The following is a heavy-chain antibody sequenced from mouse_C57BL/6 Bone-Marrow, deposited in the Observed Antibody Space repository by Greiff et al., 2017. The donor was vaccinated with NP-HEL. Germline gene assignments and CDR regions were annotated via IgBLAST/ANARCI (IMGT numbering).Heavy chain of an antibody. D-gene: IGHD2-5*01. CDR3: ERKGSYYSNYGLGDY. CDR1: GYTFTSYW. J-gene: IGHJ4*01. Sequence: QVQLQQPGAELVMPGASVKLSCKASGYTFTSYWMHWVKQRPGQGLEWIGEIDPSDSYTNYNQKFKGKSTLTVDKSSSTAYMQLSSLTSEDSAVYYCERKGSYYSNYGLGDYWGQGTSVTVAS. V-gene: IGHV1-69*01. CDR2: IDPSDSYT.